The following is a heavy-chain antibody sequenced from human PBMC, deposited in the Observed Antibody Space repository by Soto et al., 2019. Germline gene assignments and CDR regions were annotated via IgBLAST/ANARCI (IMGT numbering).Heavy chain of an antibody. Sequence: ASVKVSCKASGYTFTSYGVSWVRQAPGQGLEWMGWISGYNGNTNYAQKLQGRVTITRDTSTSTAYMELSSLRSEDTAVYYCARGGNSITGTRGYWFDPWGQGTLVTGLL. CDR3: ARGGNSITGTRGYWFDP. CDR2: ISGYNGNT. D-gene: IGHD1-20*01. J-gene: IGHJ5*02. V-gene: IGHV1-18*01. CDR1: GYTFTSYG.